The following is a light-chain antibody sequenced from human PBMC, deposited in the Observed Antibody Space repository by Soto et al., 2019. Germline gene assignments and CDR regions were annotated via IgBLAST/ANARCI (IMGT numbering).Light chain of an antibody. Sequence: QSALTQPASVSGSPGQSITISCTGTSSDIGSYKRVSWYQQHPGKAPKLMIYEDTQRPSRVSNRFSGSKSGNTASLTITGLQAEDEADYYCCSYAGPTIFVVFGGGTQLTVL. CDR3: CSYAGPTIFVV. CDR2: EDT. J-gene: IGLJ2*01. CDR1: SSDIGSYKR. V-gene: IGLV2-23*02.